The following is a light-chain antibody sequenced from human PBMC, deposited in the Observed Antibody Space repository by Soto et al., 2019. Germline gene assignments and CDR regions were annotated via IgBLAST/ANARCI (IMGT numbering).Light chain of an antibody. Sequence: EIVLTQSPGTLSLSPGDRATLSCRASESVSSPYLAWYQQKPGQAPRLLIYGASSRASGIPDRFSGSGSGTDFTLTISRLEPEDFAVYYCQQYGSSPPDTFGGGTKVEIK. CDR3: QQYGSSPPDT. J-gene: IGKJ4*01. V-gene: IGKV3-20*01. CDR1: ESVSSPY. CDR2: GAS.